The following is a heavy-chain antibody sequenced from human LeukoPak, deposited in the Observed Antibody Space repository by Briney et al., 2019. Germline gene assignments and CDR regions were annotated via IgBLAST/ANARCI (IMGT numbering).Heavy chain of an antibody. CDR1: GLTFSSYS. CDR3: ARRYDFWSGYSVGSYFDY. D-gene: IGHD3-3*01. Sequence: GGSLRLSCAASGLTFSSYSMNWVREAPGKGLEWVSYISSSSRTIYYADSVKGRFTISRDNAKNSLYLQMNSLRAEDTAVYYCARRYDFWSGYSVGSYFDYWGQGTLVTVSS. J-gene: IGHJ4*02. CDR2: ISSSSRTI. V-gene: IGHV3-48*01.